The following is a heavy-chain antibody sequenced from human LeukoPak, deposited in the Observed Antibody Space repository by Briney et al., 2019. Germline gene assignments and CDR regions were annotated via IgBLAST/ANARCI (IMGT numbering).Heavy chain of an antibody. CDR2: ISTYNGNT. CDR3: ARGVAYGSGSYYQHDY. J-gene: IGHJ4*02. Sequence: ASVKVSCKASGYTFTSYGISWVRQAPGQGLEWMGWISTYNGNTNYAQNLQGRVTMTTDTSTSTAYMELRSLRSDDTAVYYCARGVAYGSGSYYQHDYWGQGTLVTVSS. CDR1: GYTFTSYG. D-gene: IGHD3-10*01. V-gene: IGHV1-18*01.